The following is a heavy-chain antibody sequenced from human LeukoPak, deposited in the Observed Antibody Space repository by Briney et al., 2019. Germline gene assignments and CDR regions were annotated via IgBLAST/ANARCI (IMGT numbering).Heavy chain of an antibody. Sequence: SETLSLTCAVYGGSFSGYYWSWIRQPPGKGLEWIGEINHSGSTNYNPSLKSRVTISVDTSKNQFSPKLSSVTAADTAVYYCARGFSNFWSGYYDPYFDYWGQGTLVTVSS. CDR2: INHSGST. CDR1: GGSFSGYY. V-gene: IGHV4-34*01. CDR3: ARGFSNFWSGYYDPYFDY. D-gene: IGHD3-3*01. J-gene: IGHJ4*02.